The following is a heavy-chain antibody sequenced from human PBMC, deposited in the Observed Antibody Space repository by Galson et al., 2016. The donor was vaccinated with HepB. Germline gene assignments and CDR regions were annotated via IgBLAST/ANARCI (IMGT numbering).Heavy chain of an antibody. D-gene: IGHD6-13*01. V-gene: IGHV3-66*01. CDR1: GFIVSSYH. CDR3: ARDRQYSSSWPTRTYYYGMDV. J-gene: IGHJ6*04. Sequence: SLRLSCAASGFIVSSYHINWVRQAPGKGLEWVSLINSGGSTYYADSVKGRFTSSRDNSKNTVYLQMNSLRVEDTAVYYCARDRQYSSSWPTRTYYYGMDVWGKGTTVTVSS. CDR2: INSGGST.